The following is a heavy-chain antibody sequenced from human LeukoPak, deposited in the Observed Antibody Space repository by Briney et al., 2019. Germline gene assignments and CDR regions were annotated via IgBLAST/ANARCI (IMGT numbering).Heavy chain of an antibody. Sequence: GGSLRLSCAASGFTFTNYPMHWVRQAPGKGLEWVAVLWSDGIKTDYADSVKGRFTISRDDSKNTLYLQMNSLRAEDTAVYYCARSLYCSSTSCYRYYGMDVWGQGTTVTVSS. V-gene: IGHV3-33*01. J-gene: IGHJ6*02. CDR3: ARSLYCSSTSCYRYYGMDV. D-gene: IGHD2-2*01. CDR2: LWSDGIKT. CDR1: GFTFTNYP.